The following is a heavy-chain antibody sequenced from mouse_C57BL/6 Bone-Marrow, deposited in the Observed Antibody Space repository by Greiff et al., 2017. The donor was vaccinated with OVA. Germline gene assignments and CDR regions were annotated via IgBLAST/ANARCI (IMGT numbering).Heavy chain of an antibody. Sequence: DVKLQESGAELVRPGASVKLSCTASGFNIKDDYMHWVKQRPEQGLEWIGWIDPENGDTEYASKFQGKATITADTSSNTAYLQLSSLTSEDTAVYYCTKEGWLLRFDYWGQGTTLTVSS. CDR1: GFNIKDDY. D-gene: IGHD2-3*01. CDR3: TKEGWLLRFDY. J-gene: IGHJ2*01. CDR2: IDPENGDT. V-gene: IGHV14-4*01.